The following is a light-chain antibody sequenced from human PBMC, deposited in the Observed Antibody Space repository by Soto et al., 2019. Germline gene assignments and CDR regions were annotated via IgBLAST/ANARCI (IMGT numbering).Light chain of an antibody. CDR3: HNLPHLT. J-gene: IGKJ4*01. CDR2: DAS. Sequence: DIQMTQSPSSLSSSVGDRVTITCQASQDITNYLNWCQQKPGKAPNLLLYDASNLETGVPSRFSGSESGTDFTFTISSQQPEDIDTYQYHNLPHLTFGGGTKVEIE. V-gene: IGKV1-33*01. CDR1: QDITNY.